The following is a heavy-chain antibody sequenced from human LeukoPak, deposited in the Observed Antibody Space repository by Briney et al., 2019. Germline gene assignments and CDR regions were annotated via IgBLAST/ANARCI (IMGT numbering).Heavy chain of an antibody. D-gene: IGHD1-1*01. CDR1: GFTVINNY. J-gene: IGHJ4*02. CDR3: ARGGYDVDS. Sequence: PGGSLRLSRAASGFTVINNYMTWVRQAPGKGLEWVSLIYSGGATYYADSVKGRFTISRDNSKNTLYLQMNSVRAEDTAIYYCARGGYDVDSWGQGTLVTVSS. CDR2: IYSGGAT. V-gene: IGHV3-53*01.